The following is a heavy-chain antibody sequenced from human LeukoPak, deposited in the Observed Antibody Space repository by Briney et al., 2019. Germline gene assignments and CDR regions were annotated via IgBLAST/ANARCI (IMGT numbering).Heavy chain of an antibody. D-gene: IGHD6-19*01. CDR1: GGSISSYY. V-gene: IGHV4-59*01. CDR2: IYYSGST. Sequence: PSETLSLTCTVSGGSISSYYWSWIRQPPGKGLEWIGYIYYSGSTNYNPSLKSRVTISVDTSKNQFSLKLSSVTAADTAVYYCARVLRSGWTILVSGYYMDVWGKGTTVTVSS. J-gene: IGHJ6*03. CDR3: ARVLRSGWTILVSGYYMDV.